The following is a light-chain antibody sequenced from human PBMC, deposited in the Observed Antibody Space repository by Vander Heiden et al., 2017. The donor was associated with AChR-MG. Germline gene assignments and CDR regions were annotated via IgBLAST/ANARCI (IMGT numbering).Light chain of an antibody. Sequence: DIQMTQSPSSLSASVGDRVTLTCRASQSISNYLSWYQQKWGRAPKLLIYSASILQSGVPSRFSGSGSGTDFTLTISGLQAEDFGTYYCQQSDSSPWTFGQGTKVEIK. J-gene: IGKJ1*01. CDR2: SAS. V-gene: IGKV1-39*01. CDR1: QSISNY. CDR3: QQSDSSPWT.